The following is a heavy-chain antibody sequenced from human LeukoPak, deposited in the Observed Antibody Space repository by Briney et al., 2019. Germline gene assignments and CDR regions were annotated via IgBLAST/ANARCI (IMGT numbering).Heavy chain of an antibody. CDR3: AKDGYCSGGSCYWDFDY. CDR2: ISYDGSNK. D-gene: IGHD2-15*01. J-gene: IGHJ4*02. Sequence: GGSLRLSCAASGFTFSSYAMHWVRQAPGKGLEWVAVISYDGSNKYYADSVKGRFTISRDNSKNTLYLQMNSLRAEDTAVYYCAKDGYCSGGSCYWDFDYWGQGTLVTVSS. CDR1: GFTFSSYA. V-gene: IGHV3-30*04.